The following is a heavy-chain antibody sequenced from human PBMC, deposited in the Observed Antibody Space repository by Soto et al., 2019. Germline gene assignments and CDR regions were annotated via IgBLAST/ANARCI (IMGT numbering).Heavy chain of an antibody. Sequence: LRLCCAASRFTFSSYALSWVRQAPGKGLEWVSVIGGSGGNTHYADSVKGRFTISRDNSKNTVYLQMNSLRGEDTAIYYCAKPNLFCSSTSRYEDWGQGTVDTVSS. D-gene: IGHD2-2*01. V-gene: IGHV3-23*01. CDR1: RFTFSSYA. CDR3: AKPNLFCSSTSRYED. CDR2: IGGSGGNT. J-gene: IGHJ4*02.